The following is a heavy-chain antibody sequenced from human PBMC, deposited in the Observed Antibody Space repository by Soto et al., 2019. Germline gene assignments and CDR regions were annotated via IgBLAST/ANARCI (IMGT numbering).Heavy chain of an antibody. V-gene: IGHV4-4*02. J-gene: IGHJ6*02. CDR1: GASITSGHW. D-gene: IGHD3-16*01. CDR3: TRSTHAMNGGSHYMALDDDLVTGMDV. Sequence: QVQLQESGPRLVRPSGALSLTCSVSGASITSGHWWTWVRQSPGKGLEWIGEISDRGSAYSNPSLKSRVRLSVDKSQNQFSLRLNSVTAADTAIYYGTRSTHAMNGGSHYMALDDDLVTGMDVWGPGNTVTVSS. CDR2: ISDRGSA.